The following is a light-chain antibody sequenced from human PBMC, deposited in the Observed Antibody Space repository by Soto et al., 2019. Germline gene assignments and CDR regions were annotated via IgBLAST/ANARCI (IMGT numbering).Light chain of an antibody. CDR3: CSFAGSATLYV. Sequence: QSVLTQPRSVPGSPGQSVTISCTGTSSDVGGYNYVSWYQQHPGKAPKLIIYDVSERPSGVPDRFSGSKSGNTTSLTISGLQAEDEADYFCCSFAGSATLYVFGIGTKVTV. CDR2: DVS. V-gene: IGLV2-11*01. J-gene: IGLJ1*01. CDR1: SSDVGGYNY.